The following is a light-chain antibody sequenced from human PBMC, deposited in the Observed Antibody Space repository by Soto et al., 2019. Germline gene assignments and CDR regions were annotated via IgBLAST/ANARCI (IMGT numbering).Light chain of an antibody. CDR2: AAS. CDR1: QSVRNNY. Sequence: ESVLTQSPGTLSLSPGERATLSCRASQSVRNNYLAWYEQKPGQAPRLLIYAASSRATGIPDRFSGSGSGTDFTLTISSLEPEDFAVYYCQQYGTSPRTFGQGTKVEIK. V-gene: IGKV3-20*01. CDR3: QQYGTSPRT. J-gene: IGKJ2*01.